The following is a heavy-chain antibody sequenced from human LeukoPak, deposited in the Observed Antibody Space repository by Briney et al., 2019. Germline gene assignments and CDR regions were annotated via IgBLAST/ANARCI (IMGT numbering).Heavy chain of an antibody. CDR2: ISGSGGST. CDR1: GFTFSSYA. J-gene: IGHJ4*02. Sequence: GGSLRLSCAASGFTFSSYAMSWVRQAPGKGLEWVSAISGSGGSTYYADSVKGRFTISRDNSKNTLYLQMNSLRAEDTAVYYCASTPSRITMVRGVIDYWGQGTLVTVSS. CDR3: ASTPSRITMVRGVIDY. D-gene: IGHD3-10*01. V-gene: IGHV3-23*01.